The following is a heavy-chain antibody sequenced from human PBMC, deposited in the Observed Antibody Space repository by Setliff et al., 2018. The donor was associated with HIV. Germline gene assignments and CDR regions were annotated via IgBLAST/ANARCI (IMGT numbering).Heavy chain of an antibody. D-gene: IGHD3-22*01. CDR2: INHSGST. V-gene: IGHV4-34*01. Sequence: SETLSLTCAVYGGSFTNYFWSWIRQSPGKGLEWIGEINHSGSTNYNTSLKSRFTISVDTSKNQFSLKLSSVPAADTAVLYCASLTTTYYYDSSAYYHPVWGQGTLVTVSS. CDR1: GGSFTNYF. CDR3: ASLTTTYYYDSSAYYHPV. J-gene: IGHJ4*02.